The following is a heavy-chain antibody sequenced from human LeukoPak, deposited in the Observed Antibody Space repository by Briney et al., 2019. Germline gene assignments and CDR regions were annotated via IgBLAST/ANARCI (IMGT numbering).Heavy chain of an antibody. D-gene: IGHD3-10*01. CDR1: GGSFSGYY. V-gene: IGHV4-34*01. Sequence: SETLSLTCAVYGGSFSGYYWSWIRQPPGKGLEWSGEINHSGRTNYNPSLKSRVTITVDTSKNQFSLKLSPVTAADTAVYYCARGSRITMVRGVIIRATTHYYYMDVWGKGTTVTVSS. CDR2: INHSGRT. J-gene: IGHJ6*03. CDR3: ARGSRITMVRGVIIRATTHYYYMDV.